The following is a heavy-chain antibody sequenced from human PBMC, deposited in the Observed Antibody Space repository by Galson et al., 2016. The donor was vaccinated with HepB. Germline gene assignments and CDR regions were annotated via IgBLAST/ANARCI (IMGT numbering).Heavy chain of an antibody. CDR2: TNDGGSV. V-gene: IGHV4-34*01. CDR1: GGSFRSYV. J-gene: IGHJ5*01. CDR3: ARSHYSSGWYSGWFDS. Sequence: ETLSLTCTVNGGSFRSYVWSWIRQAPGKGLEWIGETNDGGSVDYNPSLKNRVIITIVKSRNHLSLKLSSVTAADTAIYYCARSHYSSGWYSGWFDSWGQGTLVTVSS. D-gene: IGHD6-19*01.